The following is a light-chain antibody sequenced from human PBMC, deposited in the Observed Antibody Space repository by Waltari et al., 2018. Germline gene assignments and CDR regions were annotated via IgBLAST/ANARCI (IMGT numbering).Light chain of an antibody. CDR2: AAS. CDR3: QQSYSTPPLT. CDR1: QSISSY. Sequence: DIQITQSPSSLSASVGDRLTIPCRASQSISSYLNWYQQKPGKAPKLLIYAASSLQSGVPSRFSGSGSGTDFTLTISSLQPEDFATYYCQQSYSTPPLTFGGGTKVEIK. J-gene: IGKJ4*01. V-gene: IGKV1-39*01.